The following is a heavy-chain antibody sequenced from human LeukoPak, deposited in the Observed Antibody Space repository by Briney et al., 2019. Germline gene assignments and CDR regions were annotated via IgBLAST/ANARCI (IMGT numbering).Heavy chain of an antibody. CDR3: ARVYRGYYDSSGYSLDY. D-gene: IGHD3-22*01. CDR1: GYTFTSYG. CDR2: ISAYNGNT. V-gene: IGHV1-18*01. J-gene: IGHJ4*02. Sequence: ASVKVSCKASGYTFTSYGISWVRQAPGQGLEWMGWISAYNGNTNYAQKLQGRVTMTTDTSTSTAYMELRSLRSDDTAVYYCARVYRGYYDSSGYSLDYWGQGTLVTVSS.